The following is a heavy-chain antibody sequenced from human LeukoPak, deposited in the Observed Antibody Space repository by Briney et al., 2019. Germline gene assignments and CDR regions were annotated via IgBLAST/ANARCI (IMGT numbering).Heavy chain of an antibody. V-gene: IGHV3-21*01. Sequence: GSLRLSCAASGFTFSSYSMNWVRQAPGKGLEWVSSISSSSSYIYYADSVKGRFTISRDNAKNSLYLQMNSLRAEDTAVYYCAKPQVVTGGYFDYWGQGTLVTVSS. CDR2: ISSSSSYI. D-gene: IGHD4-23*01. CDR3: AKPQVVTGGYFDY. CDR1: GFTFSSYS. J-gene: IGHJ4*02.